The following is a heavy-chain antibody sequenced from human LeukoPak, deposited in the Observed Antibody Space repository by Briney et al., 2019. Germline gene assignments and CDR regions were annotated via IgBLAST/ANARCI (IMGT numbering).Heavy chain of an antibody. CDR3: ERGITATGEQGHFDH. CDR2: VYTSGST. Sequence: SETLSLTCTVSGGSISCYYWSWIRQPAGKGLEWIGRVYTSGSTDYSSSLKSRVTMSIDTSKNQFSLNLSSVTAADTAVYYCERGITATGEQGHFDHWGQGTLVTVSS. V-gene: IGHV4-4*07. CDR1: GGSISCYY. J-gene: IGHJ4*02. D-gene: IGHD1/OR15-1a*01.